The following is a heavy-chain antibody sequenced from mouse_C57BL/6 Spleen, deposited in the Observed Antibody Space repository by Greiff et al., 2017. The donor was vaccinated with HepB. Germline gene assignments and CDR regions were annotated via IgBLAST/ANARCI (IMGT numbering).Heavy chain of an antibody. CDR2: ISDGGSYT. V-gene: IGHV5-4*01. Sequence: EVQRVESGGGLVKPGGSLKLSCAASGFTFSSYAMSWVRQTPEKRLEWVATISDGGSYTYYPDNVKGRFPISRDNAKNNLYLQMSHLKSEDTAMYYCASSMYDYEGYYAMDYWGQGTSVTVSS. D-gene: IGHD2-4*01. CDR3: ASSMYDYEGYYAMDY. CDR1: GFTFSSYA. J-gene: IGHJ4*01.